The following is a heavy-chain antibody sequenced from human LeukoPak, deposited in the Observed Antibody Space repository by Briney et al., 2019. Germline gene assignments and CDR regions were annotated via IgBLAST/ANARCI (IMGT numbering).Heavy chain of an antibody. CDR3: ARVKGYSYGSDRRDWFDP. Sequence: PSETLSLTCTVSGGSISSSTYYWGWIRQPPGKGLEWIGEINHSGSTNYNPSLKSRVTISVDTSKNQFSLKLSSVTAADTAVYYCARVKGYSYGSDRRDWFDPWGQGTLVTVSS. D-gene: IGHD5-18*01. J-gene: IGHJ5*02. CDR2: INHSGST. V-gene: IGHV4-39*07. CDR1: GGSISSSTYY.